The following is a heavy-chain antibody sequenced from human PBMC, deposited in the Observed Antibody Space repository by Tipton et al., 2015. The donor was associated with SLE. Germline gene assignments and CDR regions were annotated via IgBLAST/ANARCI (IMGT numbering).Heavy chain of an antibody. CDR2: IYHSGST. Sequence: TLSLTCSVSGDSIGSDYWNWIRQPPGKGLEWIGYIYHSGSTSYNPSLKSRVTISIDTSKTHFSLKLSSVTAVDTAVYYCATGIVVKFSGSLPEYAFNTWGQGTMVTVSP. D-gene: IGHD1-26*01. CDR3: ATGIVVKFSGSLPEYAFNT. V-gene: IGHV4-4*09. CDR1: GDSIGSDY. J-gene: IGHJ3*02.